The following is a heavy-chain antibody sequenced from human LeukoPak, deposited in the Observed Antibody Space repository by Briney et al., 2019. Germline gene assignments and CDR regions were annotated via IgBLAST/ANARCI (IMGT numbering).Heavy chain of an antibody. Sequence: PSETLSLTCAVYGGPFSGYYWSWIRQPPGKGLEWIGEINHSGSTNYNPSLKSRVTISVDTSKNQFSLKLSSVTAADTAVYYCARGKTYYMDVWGKGTTVTVSS. CDR3: ARGKTYYMDV. J-gene: IGHJ6*03. CDR1: GGPFSGYY. V-gene: IGHV4-34*01. CDR2: INHSGST.